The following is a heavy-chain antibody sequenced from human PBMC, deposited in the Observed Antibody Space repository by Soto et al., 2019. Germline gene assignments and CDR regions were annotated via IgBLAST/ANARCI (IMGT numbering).Heavy chain of an antibody. CDR3: ESPNPPRGSGFLFDS. CDR1: GGTFSSYT. CDR2: IIPILGIA. J-gene: IGHJ4*02. V-gene: IGHV1-69*02. Sequence: QVQLVQSGAEVKKPGSSVKVSCKASGGTFSSYTISWVRQAPGQGLAGMGRIIPILGIANYAQKVQGRVTIAANKSTSTAYMELSSLRSEDTAVYYWESPNPPRGSGFLFDSWGQGTLVTVSS. D-gene: IGHD2-21*01.